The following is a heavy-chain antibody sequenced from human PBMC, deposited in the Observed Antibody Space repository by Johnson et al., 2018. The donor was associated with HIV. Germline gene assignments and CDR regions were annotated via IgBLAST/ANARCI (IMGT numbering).Heavy chain of an antibody. J-gene: IGHJ3*02. CDR1: RFTFSDYY. V-gene: IGHV3-11*04. CDR3: ARDRGYWELTLVGVGAFDI. CDR2: ISSSGGTI. D-gene: IGHD1-26*01. Sequence: VQLVESGGGLVKPGGSLRLSCAASRFTFSDYYMSWIRQTPGKGLEWVSYISSSGGTIYYADSVKGRFSISRDNAKNSLYLQMNSLRAEDTAVYYCARDRGYWELTLVGVGAFDIWGQGTMVTVS.